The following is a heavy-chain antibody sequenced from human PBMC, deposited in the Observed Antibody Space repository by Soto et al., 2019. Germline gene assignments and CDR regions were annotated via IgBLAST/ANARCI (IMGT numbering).Heavy chain of an antibody. J-gene: IGHJ6*02. Sequence: EVQLVESGGGLVQPGGSLRLSCAASGFTFSSYWMHWVRQAPGKGLVWVSRINSDGGSTSYADSVKGRFTISRDNAKNTLYLQMNSLRAEDTAVYYCARGDFDTLADYDDYYGMDVWGQGTTVTVSS. CDR3: ARGDFDTLADYDDYYGMDV. CDR1: GFTFSSYW. D-gene: IGHD3-9*01. CDR2: INSDGGST. V-gene: IGHV3-74*01.